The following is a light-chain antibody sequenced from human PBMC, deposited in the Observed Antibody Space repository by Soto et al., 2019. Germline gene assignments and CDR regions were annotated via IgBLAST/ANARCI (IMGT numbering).Light chain of an antibody. CDR1: QTVSSSF. V-gene: IGKV3-20*01. Sequence: EIVLTQSPGTLSLSPGEGATLSCRASQTVSSSFLAWYQQKAGQAPRLLIYGASSRATGIPDRFSGSGSVPDFTLTITRLEPEDFAVYYCQQYGSSPGTFGQGTKVEIK. CDR3: QQYGSSPGT. CDR2: GAS. J-gene: IGKJ1*01.